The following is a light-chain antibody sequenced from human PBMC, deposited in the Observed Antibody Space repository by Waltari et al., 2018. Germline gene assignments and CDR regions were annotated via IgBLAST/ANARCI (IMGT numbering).Light chain of an antibody. V-gene: IGLV1-40*01. CDR2: GNT. CDR1: SSNFGAGYD. J-gene: IGLJ3*02. Sequence: QSVLTQPPSVSGAPGQRVTISCTGSSSNFGAGYDVHWYQQLPGKVPKVLIYGNTNRPSGAPDRFSGSEAGTSASLAIAGLQAEDEADYYCQSFDTSLGGWVFGGGTKLTVL. CDR3: QSFDTSLGGWV.